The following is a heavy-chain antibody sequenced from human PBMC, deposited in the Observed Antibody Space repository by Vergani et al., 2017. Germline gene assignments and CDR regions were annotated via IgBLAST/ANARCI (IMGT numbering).Heavy chain of an antibody. Sequence: QITLKESGPTLVKPTQTLTLTCTFSGFSLSTSGVGVGWIRQPPGKALEWLALIYWDDDKRYSPSLKSRLTITKDTSKNQVVLTMTNMDPVDTATYYCAHITISDYGDYGKALDAFDIWGQGTMVTVSS. CDR1: GFSLSTSGVG. J-gene: IGHJ3*02. D-gene: IGHD4-17*01. CDR3: AHITISDYGDYGKALDAFDI. CDR2: IYWDDDK. V-gene: IGHV2-5*02.